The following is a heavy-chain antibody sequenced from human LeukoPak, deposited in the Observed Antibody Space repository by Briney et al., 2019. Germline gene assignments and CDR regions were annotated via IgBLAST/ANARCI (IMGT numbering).Heavy chain of an antibody. CDR2: INHSGST. D-gene: IGHD3-10*01. J-gene: IGHJ4*02. Sequence: KPSETLSLTCAVYGGSFSGYYWSWIRQPPGKGLEWIGEINHSGSTNYNPSLKSRVTISVDTSKNQFSLKLSSVTAADTAVYYCARGQRRKYGLYGSGSYYHDYWGQGTLVTVSS. V-gene: IGHV4-34*01. CDR3: ARGQRRKYGLYGSGSYYHDY. CDR1: GGSFSGYY.